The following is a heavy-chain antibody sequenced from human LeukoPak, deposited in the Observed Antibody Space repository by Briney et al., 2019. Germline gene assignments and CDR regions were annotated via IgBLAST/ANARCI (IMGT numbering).Heavy chain of an antibody. CDR3: ARQDNYYFDY. Sequence: GSLRLSCAASGFTFSSYAMSWIRQPPGKGLEWIGSIYYSGTTYYNPSLKSRVTISVDMSKNQFSLKLSSVTAADTAVYYCARQDNYYFDYWGQGTLVTVSS. D-gene: IGHD1-20*01. CDR1: GFTFSSYA. CDR2: IYYSGTT. V-gene: IGHV4-39*01. J-gene: IGHJ4*02.